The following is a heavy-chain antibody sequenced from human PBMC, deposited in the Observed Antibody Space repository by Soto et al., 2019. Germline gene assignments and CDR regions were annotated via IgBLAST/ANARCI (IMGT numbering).Heavy chain of an antibody. J-gene: IGHJ4*02. CDR1: GFTFSDYY. CDR3: ASGYDILTGYYLADY. CDR2: ISSSGSTI. Sequence: GGSLRLSCAASGFTFSDYYMSGIRQDPGKGLEWVSYISSSGSTIYYADSVKGRFTISRDNAKNSLYLQMNSLRAEDTAVYYCASGYDILTGYYLADYWGQGTLVTVSS. D-gene: IGHD3-9*01. V-gene: IGHV3-11*01.